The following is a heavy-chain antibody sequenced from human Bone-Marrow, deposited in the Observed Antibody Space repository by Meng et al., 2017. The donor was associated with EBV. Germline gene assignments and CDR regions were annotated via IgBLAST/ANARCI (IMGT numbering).Heavy chain of an antibody. D-gene: IGHD2-8*02. J-gene: IGHJ4*02. CDR1: GFTFSSYW. CDR2: INEDGAVR. Sequence: EVQLVESGVALVQPGGSLRLSCEASGFTFSSYWMHWVRQVPGKGLVWVSRINEDGAVRTYADSVKGRFTISRDNAKNTLYLQMNSLRAEDTAVYYCSRDLVGSADSWGQGTLVTVYS. CDR3: SRDLVGSADS. V-gene: IGHV3-74*01.